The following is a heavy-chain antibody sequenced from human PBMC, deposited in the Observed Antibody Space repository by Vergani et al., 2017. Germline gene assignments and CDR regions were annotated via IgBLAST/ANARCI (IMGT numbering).Heavy chain of an antibody. D-gene: IGHD1-1*01. CDR2: IYSGGST. J-gene: IGHJ4*02. Sequence: EVQLVESGGGLVQPGGSLRLSCAASGFTVSSNYMSRVRQAPGKGLEWVSVIYSGGSTYYADSVKGRFTISRDNSKNTLYLQMNSLRAEDTAVYYCAAGYNWNDPYFDYWGQGTLVTVSS. V-gene: IGHV3-66*02. CDR3: AAGYNWNDPYFDY. CDR1: GFTVSSNY.